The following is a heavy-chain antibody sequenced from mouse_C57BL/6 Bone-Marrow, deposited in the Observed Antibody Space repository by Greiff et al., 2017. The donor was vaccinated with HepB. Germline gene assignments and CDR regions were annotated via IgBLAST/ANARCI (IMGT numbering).Heavy chain of an antibody. CDR3: GIRGLFSFAY. J-gene: IGHJ3*01. Sequence: QVQLQQPGAELVRPGTSVKLSCKASGYTFTSYWMHWVKQRPGQGLEWIGVIDPSDSYTNYNQKFKGKATLTVDTSSSTAYMQLSSLTSEDSAVYYCGIRGLFSFAYWGQGTLVTVSA. V-gene: IGHV1-59*01. CDR2: IDPSDSYT. D-gene: IGHD1-1*01. CDR1: GYTFTSYW.